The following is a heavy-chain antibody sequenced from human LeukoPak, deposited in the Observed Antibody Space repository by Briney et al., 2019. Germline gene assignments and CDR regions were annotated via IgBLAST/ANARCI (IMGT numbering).Heavy chain of an antibody. D-gene: IGHD5-18*01. CDR2: IIPILGIA. V-gene: IGHV1-69*04. J-gene: IGHJ4*02. Sequence: GASVKVSCKASGGTFSSYAISWVRQAPGQGLEWMGRIIPILGIANYAQKFQGRVTITADKSTSTAYMGLSSLRSEDTAVYYCARVLDTAVELFDYWGQGTLVTVSS. CDR1: GGTFSSYA. CDR3: ARVLDTAVELFDY.